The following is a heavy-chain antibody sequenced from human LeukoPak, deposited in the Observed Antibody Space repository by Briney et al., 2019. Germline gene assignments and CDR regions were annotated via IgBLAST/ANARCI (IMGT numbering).Heavy chain of an antibody. D-gene: IGHD1-26*01. V-gene: IGHV1-18*01. CDR3: AIQWELARGFDY. CDR1: GYTFTSYG. CDR2: ISAYNGNT. Sequence: GASVKVSCKASGYTFTSYGISWVRQAPGQGLEWMGWISAYNGNTNYAQKLQGRVTMTEDTSTDTAYMELSSLRSEDTAVYYCAIQWELARGFDYWGQGTLVTVSS. J-gene: IGHJ4*02.